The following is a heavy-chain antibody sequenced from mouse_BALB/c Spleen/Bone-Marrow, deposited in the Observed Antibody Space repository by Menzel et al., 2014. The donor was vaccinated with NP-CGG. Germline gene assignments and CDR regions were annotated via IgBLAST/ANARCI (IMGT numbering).Heavy chain of an antibody. CDR3: ARGNYEAMDY. CDR2: INPSTGYT. V-gene: IGHV1-7*01. J-gene: IGHJ4*01. D-gene: IGHD2-1*01. CDR1: GYTFTTYW. Sequence: VQLQQSGAELAKPGASVKMSCKASGYTFTTYWMHWVKQRPGQGLEWIGYINPSTGYTAYNQKFKDKATLTADKSSNTAYMQPSSLTSEDSAVYYCARGNYEAMDYWGQGTSVTVSS.